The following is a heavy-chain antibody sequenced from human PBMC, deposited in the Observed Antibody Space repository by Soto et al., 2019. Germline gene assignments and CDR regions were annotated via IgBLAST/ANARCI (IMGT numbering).Heavy chain of an antibody. CDR2: ISAYNGNT. Sequence: GASVKVSCKASGYTFASYGISWVRQAPGQGLEWMGWISAYNGNTNYAQKLQGRVTMTTDTSTTTAYMELRSLRSDDTAVYYCARVVLARGTMVRGVITSHYYGMDVWG. J-gene: IGHJ6*02. CDR1: GYTFASYG. D-gene: IGHD3-10*01. CDR3: ARVVLARGTMVRGVITSHYYGMDV. V-gene: IGHV1-18*01.